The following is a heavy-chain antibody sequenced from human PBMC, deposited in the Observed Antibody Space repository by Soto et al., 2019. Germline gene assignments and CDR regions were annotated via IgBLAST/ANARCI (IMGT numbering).Heavy chain of an antibody. CDR1: GFTFSNYA. D-gene: IGHD1-26*01. CDR3: VRDRDLYRDMVHADL. CDR2: ITIRTGNI. Sequence: GGSLRLSCAASGFTFSNYAMTWVRQAPGKGLEWLAYITIRTGNILYADSVRGRFTISADNAENSVFLQMNSLRDEDTAVYFCVRDRDLYRDMVHADLWGQGTLVTVS. J-gene: IGHJ4*01. V-gene: IGHV3-48*02.